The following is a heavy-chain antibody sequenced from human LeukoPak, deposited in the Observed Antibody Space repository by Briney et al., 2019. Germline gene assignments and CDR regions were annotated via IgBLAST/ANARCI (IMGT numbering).Heavy chain of an antibody. Sequence: SETLSLTCTVSGYSISSGYYWGWIRQPPGKGLEWIGSIYHSGSTYYNPSLKSRVTISVDTSKNQFSLKLSSVTAADTAVYYCARHAPEIFVETGYSSSWYWGSPDAFDIWGQGTMVTVSS. CDR3: ARHAPEIFVETGYSSSWYWGSPDAFDI. CDR1: GYSISSGYY. CDR2: IYHSGST. V-gene: IGHV4-38-2*02. J-gene: IGHJ3*02. D-gene: IGHD6-13*01.